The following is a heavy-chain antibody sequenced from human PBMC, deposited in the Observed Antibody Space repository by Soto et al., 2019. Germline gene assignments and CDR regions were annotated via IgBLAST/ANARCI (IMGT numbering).Heavy chain of an antibody. D-gene: IGHD3-10*01. CDR3: FIKKGGRDERFDS. CDR1: GFPFISYA. J-gene: IGHJ5*01. CDR2: ISGGGGSA. Sequence: GGSLRLSCAASGFPFISYAMTWVRQAPGKGLEWVSTISGGGGSAYYADSVKGRFTISRDNSKNTLSLQMNSLRVEDTAVYFCFIKKGGRDERFDSWCQGILVTVS. V-gene: IGHV3-23*01.